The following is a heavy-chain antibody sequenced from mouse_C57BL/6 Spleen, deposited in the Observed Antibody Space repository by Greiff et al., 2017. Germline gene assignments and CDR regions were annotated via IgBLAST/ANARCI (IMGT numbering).Heavy chain of an antibody. V-gene: IGHV3-6*01. J-gene: IGHJ4*01. CDR1: GYSITSGYY. CDR3: ARDRGLRREGYYAMDY. Sequence: EVQLQESGPGLVKPSQSLSLTCSVTGYSITSGYYWNWLRQFPGNKLEWMGYISYDGSNNYNPSLKNRISITRDTSKNQFFLKLNSVTTEDTATYYCARDRGLRREGYYAMDYWGQGTSVTVSS. CDR2: ISYDGSN. D-gene: IGHD2-2*01.